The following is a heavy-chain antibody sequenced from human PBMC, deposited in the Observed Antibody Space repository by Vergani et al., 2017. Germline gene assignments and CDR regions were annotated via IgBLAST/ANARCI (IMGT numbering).Heavy chain of an antibody. J-gene: IGHJ6*03. CDR3: ARDGWELLDYFYYMDV. CDR1: GGTFSRYA. CDR2: ISYDGSNN. V-gene: IGHV3-30-3*01. D-gene: IGHD1-26*01. Sequence: QVQLVQSGAEVKKPGSSVKVSCKASGGTFSRYAMHWVRQAPGKGLEWVAVISYDGSNNYYADSVKGRFTISRDNAKNTLYLQMDSLRAEDTAVYYCARDGWELLDYFYYMDVWGKGTTVTVSS.